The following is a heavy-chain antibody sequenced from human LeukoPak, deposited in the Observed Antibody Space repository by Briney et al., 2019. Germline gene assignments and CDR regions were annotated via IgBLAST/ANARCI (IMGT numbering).Heavy chain of an antibody. V-gene: IGHV3-30-3*01. CDR3: ARDMYSSSPYYYYGMDV. J-gene: IGHJ6*02. Sequence: PGGSLRLSCAASGFTFSSYAVHWVRQAPGKGLEWVAVISYDGSNKYYADSVKGRFTISRDNSKNTLYLQMNSLRAEDTAVYYCARDMYSSSPYYYYGMDVWGQGTTVTVSS. CDR2: ISYDGSNK. CDR1: GFTFSSYA. D-gene: IGHD6-6*01.